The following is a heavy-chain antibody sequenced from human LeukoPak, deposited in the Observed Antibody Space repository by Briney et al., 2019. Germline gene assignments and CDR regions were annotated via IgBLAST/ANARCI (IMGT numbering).Heavy chain of an antibody. CDR3: ARGGGWMGLIGAAGTGMDV. CDR1: GFTFSSYA. J-gene: IGHJ6*02. CDR2: ISYDGSNK. V-gene: IGHV3-30-3*01. D-gene: IGHD6-13*01. Sequence: GGSLRLSCAASGFTFSSYAMHWVRQAPGKGLEWVAVISYDGSNKYYADSVKGRFTISRDNSKNTLYLQMNSLRAEDTAVYYCARGGGWMGLIGAAGTGMDVWGQGTTVTVSS.